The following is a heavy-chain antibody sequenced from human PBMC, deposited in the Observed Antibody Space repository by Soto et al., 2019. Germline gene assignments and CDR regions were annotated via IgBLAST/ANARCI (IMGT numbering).Heavy chain of an antibody. D-gene: IGHD5-18*01. V-gene: IGHV3-21*01. J-gene: IGHJ6*02. CDR1: GFTFSSYS. CDR3: ARKDTAMGYYYYGMDV. Sequence: PGGSLRLSCAASGFTFSSYSMNWVRQAPGKGLEWVSSISSSSSYIYYADSVKGRFTISRDNAKNSLYLQMNSLRAEDTAVYYCARKDTAMGYYYYGMDVWGQGTTVTVSS. CDR2: ISSSSSYI.